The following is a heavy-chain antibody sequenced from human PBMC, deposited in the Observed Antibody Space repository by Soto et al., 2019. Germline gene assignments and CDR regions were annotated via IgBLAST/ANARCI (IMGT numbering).Heavy chain of an antibody. CDR1: GGTFSSYA. D-gene: IGHD5-12*01. J-gene: IGHJ6*02. CDR3: ARTRSGYSGYETYYYYYGMDV. Sequence: ASVKVSCKASGGTFSSYAISWVRQAPGQGLEWMGGIIPILGIANYAQKFQGRVTNTADKSTSTAYMKLSSLRSEDTAVYYCARTRSGYSGYETYYYYYGMDVWGQGTTVTVSS. CDR2: IIPILGIA. V-gene: IGHV1-69*10.